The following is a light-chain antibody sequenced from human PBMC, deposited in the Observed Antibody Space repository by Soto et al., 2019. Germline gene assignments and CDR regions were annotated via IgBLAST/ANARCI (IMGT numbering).Light chain of an antibody. CDR3: MQALQTPYS. J-gene: IGKJ2*01. Sequence: DIVMTQSPLSLPVSPGEPASISCRSSQSLLHRNGYSSLDWYLQKPGQSPRLPIYLVSTRASGVPDKFSASGSGTVFTLKISRVEAEDVGIYYCMQALQTPYSFGQGTKLEI. V-gene: IGKV2-28*01. CDR1: QSLLHRNGYSS. CDR2: LVS.